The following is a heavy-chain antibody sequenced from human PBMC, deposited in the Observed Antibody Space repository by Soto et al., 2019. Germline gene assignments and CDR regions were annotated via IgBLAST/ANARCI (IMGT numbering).Heavy chain of an antibody. J-gene: IGHJ3*01. CDR2: IGSGDT. CDR1: GYSFDSYA. Sequence: QVQLVQSGATQEKPGASVKVSCEAFGYSFDSYAYSWVRQAPGQGLEWMGRIGSGDTNYAQKLQGRVTITTDTSTNTAYMELRSLRSDDTALYYCARENDPYGFDLWGQGTMVTVSS. V-gene: IGHV1-18*01. CDR3: ARENDPYGFDL.